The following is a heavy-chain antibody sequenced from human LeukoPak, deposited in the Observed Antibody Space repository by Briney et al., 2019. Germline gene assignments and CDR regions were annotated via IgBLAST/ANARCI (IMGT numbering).Heavy chain of an antibody. J-gene: IGHJ4*02. V-gene: IGHV4-39*07. CDR3: ARALVERGGVFDY. CDR1: GGSISSSSYY. Sequence: SETLSLTCTVSGGSISSSSYYWGWIRQPPGKGLEWIGSIYYSGSTYYNPSLKSRVTISVDTSKNQFSLKLSSVTAADTAVYYCARALVERGGVFDYWGQGTLVTVSS. D-gene: IGHD1-26*01. CDR2: IYYSGST.